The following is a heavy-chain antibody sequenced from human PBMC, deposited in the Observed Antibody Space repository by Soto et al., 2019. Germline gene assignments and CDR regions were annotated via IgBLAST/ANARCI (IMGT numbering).Heavy chain of an antibody. CDR2: ISSSSSYI. D-gene: IGHD3-3*01. J-gene: IGHJ4*02. Sequence: GGSLRLSCAASGFTFSSYSMNWVRQAPGKGLEWVSSISSSSSYIYYADSVKGRFTISRDNAKNSLYLQMNSLRAEDTAVYYCASELYDFWSGSYWGQGTLVTVSS. CDR3: ASELYDFWSGSY. V-gene: IGHV3-21*01. CDR1: GFTFSSYS.